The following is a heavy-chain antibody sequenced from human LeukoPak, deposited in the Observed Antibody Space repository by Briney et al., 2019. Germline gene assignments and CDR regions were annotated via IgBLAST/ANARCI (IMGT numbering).Heavy chain of an antibody. Sequence: PGGSLRLSCAASGFPFSSYAMNWVRQAPGKGLEWVSSISSSSSYIYYADSVKGRFTISRDNAKNSLYLQMNSLRAEDTAVYYCARDGDDSSGYYTPWGQGTLVTVSS. V-gene: IGHV3-21*01. D-gene: IGHD3-22*01. CDR3: ARDGDDSSGYYTP. CDR2: ISSSSSYI. J-gene: IGHJ5*02. CDR1: GFPFSSYA.